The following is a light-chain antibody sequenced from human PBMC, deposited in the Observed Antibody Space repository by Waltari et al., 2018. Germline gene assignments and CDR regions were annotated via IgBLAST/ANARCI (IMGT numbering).Light chain of an antibody. CDR3: QQYSYYQT. CDR2: KAS. V-gene: IGKV1-5*03. CDR1: QSISNW. Sequence: DIQMTQSPSTLSASVGDSVTITCRASQSISNWLAWFQQRPGKAPKLLIYKASSLESGVPARFSGRGSGTDFSLTISSLQPDDFATYYCQQYSYYQTFGQGTKVEIK. J-gene: IGKJ1*01.